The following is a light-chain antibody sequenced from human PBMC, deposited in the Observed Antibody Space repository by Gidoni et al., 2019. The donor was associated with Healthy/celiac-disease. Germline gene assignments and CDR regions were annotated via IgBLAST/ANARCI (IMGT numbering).Light chain of an antibody. CDR1: QSVSSY. Sequence: DIVLTQSPATLSLSPGERATLSCRASQSVSSYLAWYQQKPGQAPRLLIYDASNRAPGIPARFSGSGSGTDFTLTISSLEPEDFAVYYCQQRSNWGLTFGGGTKVEIK. CDR2: DAS. CDR3: QQRSNWGLT. V-gene: IGKV3-11*01. J-gene: IGKJ4*01.